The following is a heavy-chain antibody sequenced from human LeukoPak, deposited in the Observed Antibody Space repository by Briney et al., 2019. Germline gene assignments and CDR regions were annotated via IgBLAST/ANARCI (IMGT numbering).Heavy chain of an antibody. Sequence: SETLSLTCTVSGGSISSGGYYWSWIRQPPGKGLEWIGYIHHSGSTYYNPSLKSRVTISVDRSKNQFSLKLSSVTAADTAVYYCARAPTRSSNLVTGYLFDSWGQGILVTVSS. D-gene: IGHD3-9*01. V-gene: IGHV4-30-2*01. CDR3: ARAPTRSSNLVTGYLFDS. J-gene: IGHJ4*02. CDR2: IHHSGST. CDR1: GGSISSGGYY.